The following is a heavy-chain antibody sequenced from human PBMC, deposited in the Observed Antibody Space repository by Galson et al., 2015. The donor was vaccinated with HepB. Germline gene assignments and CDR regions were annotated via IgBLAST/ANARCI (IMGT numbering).Heavy chain of an antibody. CDR1: GFSFSSYW. J-gene: IGHJ2*01. D-gene: IGHD4-17*01. CDR3: ARDPSVTWYLDL. V-gene: IGHV3-7*03. CDR2: INPQGNEK. Sequence: SLRLSCAASGFSFSSYWMAWVRQAPGKGLEWVASINPQGNEKFFVDSVKGRFSISRGDASNSVFLQMNNLRAEDTAFYYCARDPSVTWYLDLWGRGTLVTVSS.